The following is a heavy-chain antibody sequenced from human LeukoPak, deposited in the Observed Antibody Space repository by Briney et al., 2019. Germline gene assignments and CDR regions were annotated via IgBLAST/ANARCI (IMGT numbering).Heavy chain of an antibody. Sequence: SETLSLTCTVSGGSISSYYWSWIRQPAGKGLEWIGRIYSSGSTNYNPSLKSRVTISVAKSKNQFSLKLSSVTAADTAVYYCARGAYSSGWSAGDWGQGTLVTVSS. CDR2: IYSSGST. CDR1: GGSISSYY. D-gene: IGHD6-19*01. CDR3: ARGAYSSGWSAGD. V-gene: IGHV4-4*07. J-gene: IGHJ4*02.